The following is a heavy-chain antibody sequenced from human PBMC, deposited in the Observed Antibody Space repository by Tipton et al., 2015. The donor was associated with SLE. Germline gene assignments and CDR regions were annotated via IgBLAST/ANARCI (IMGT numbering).Heavy chain of an antibody. CDR3: ARDEVGAGAFDI. J-gene: IGHJ3*02. D-gene: IGHD1-26*01. V-gene: IGHV4-38-2*02. CDR1: GYSISSGYY. Sequence: TLSLTCAVSGYSISSGYYWSWIRQPPGKGLEWIGEINHSGSTNYNPSLKSRVTISVDTSKNQFSLKLSSVTAADTAVYYCARDEVGAGAFDIWGQGTMVTVSS. CDR2: INHSGST.